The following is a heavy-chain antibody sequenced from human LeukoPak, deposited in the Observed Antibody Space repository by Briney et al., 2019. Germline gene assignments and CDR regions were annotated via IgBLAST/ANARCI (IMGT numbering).Heavy chain of an antibody. J-gene: IGHJ4*02. Sequence: SVKVSXKASGGTFSSYAISWVRQAPGQGLEWMGGIIPIFGTANYAQKFQGRVTITADESTSTAYMELSSLRSEDTAVYYCAIGYCSSTSCYPFDYWGQGTLVTVSS. CDR1: GGTFSSYA. D-gene: IGHD2-2*01. CDR3: AIGYCSSTSCYPFDY. CDR2: IIPIFGTA. V-gene: IGHV1-69*13.